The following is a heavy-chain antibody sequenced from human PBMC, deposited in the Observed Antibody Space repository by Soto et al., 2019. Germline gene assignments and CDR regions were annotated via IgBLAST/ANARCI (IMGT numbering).Heavy chain of an antibody. V-gene: IGHV1-69*12. D-gene: IGHD6-13*01. CDR2: IIPIFGTA. CDR1: GGTFSSYA. CDR3: ARDREGYSSSMRWYYGMDV. J-gene: IGHJ6*02. Sequence: QVQLVQSGAEVKKPGSSVKVSCKASGGTFSSYAISWVRQAPGQGLEWMGGIIPIFGTANYAQKFQGRVTITADESTSTAYMELSGLRSEDTAVYYCARDREGYSSSMRWYYGMDVWGQGTTVTVSS.